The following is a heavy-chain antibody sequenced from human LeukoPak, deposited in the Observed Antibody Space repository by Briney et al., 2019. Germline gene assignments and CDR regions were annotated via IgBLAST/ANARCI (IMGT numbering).Heavy chain of an antibody. D-gene: IGHD3-22*01. CDR2: INHSGST. CDR1: GGSFSGYY. Sequence: SETLSLTCAVSGGSFSGYYWSWIRQPPGKGLEWIGEINHSGSTNYNPSLKSRVTISVDTSKNQFSLKLSSVTAADTAVYYCARGLGYDSSGYNYWGQGTLVTVSS. J-gene: IGHJ4*02. V-gene: IGHV4-34*01. CDR3: ARGLGYDSSGYNY.